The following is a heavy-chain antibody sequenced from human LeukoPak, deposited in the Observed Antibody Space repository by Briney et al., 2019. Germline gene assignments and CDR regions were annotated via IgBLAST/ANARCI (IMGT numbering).Heavy chain of an antibody. CDR3: ARDGYCSGGSCYSAVDY. J-gene: IGHJ4*02. D-gene: IGHD2-15*01. CDR1: GYTFTSYY. Sequence: ASVKVSCKASGYTFTSYYMHWVRQAPGQGLEWMGIINPSGGSTSYAQKFQRRVTMTRDTSRSTVYMELSSLRSEDTAVYYCARDGYCSGGSCYSAVDYWGQGTLVTVSS. CDR2: INPSGGST. V-gene: IGHV1-46*01.